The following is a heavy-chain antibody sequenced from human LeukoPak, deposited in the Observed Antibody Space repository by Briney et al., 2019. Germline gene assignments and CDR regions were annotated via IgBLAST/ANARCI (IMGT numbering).Heavy chain of an antibody. D-gene: IGHD3-22*01. CDR3: ARDTLGGSGYLFDY. V-gene: IGHV3-21*01. Sequence: GGSLRLSCAASGFTFSSYSMNWVRQAPGKELEWVSSISSSSSYIYYADSVKGRFTVSRDNAKTSLYLQMNSLRAEDTAVYYCARDTLGGSGYLFDYWGQGTLVTVSS. CDR2: ISSSSSYI. J-gene: IGHJ4*02. CDR1: GFTFSSYS.